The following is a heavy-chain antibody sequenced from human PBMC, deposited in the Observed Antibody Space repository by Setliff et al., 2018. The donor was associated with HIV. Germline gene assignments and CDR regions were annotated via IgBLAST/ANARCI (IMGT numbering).Heavy chain of an antibody. CDR3: ARSVIGYY. J-gene: IGHJ4*02. D-gene: IGHD3-10*01. CDR1: GFTFSSYA. Sequence: GGSLRLSCAASGFTFSSYAMHWVRQAPGKGLEWVAVISYDGSNKYYADSVKGRFTISRDNSKNTLYLQMNSLRAEDTAVYYCARSVIGYYWGQGTLVTVSS. CDR2: ISYDGSNK. V-gene: IGHV3-30*16.